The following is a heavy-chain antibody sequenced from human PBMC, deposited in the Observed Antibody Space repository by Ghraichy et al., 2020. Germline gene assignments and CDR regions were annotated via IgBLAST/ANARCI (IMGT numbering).Heavy chain of an antibody. CDR2: IGGSGGST. J-gene: IGHJ4*02. CDR1: EFTFSGYA. V-gene: IGHV3-23*01. CDR3: AKSVGGNFDY. Sequence: GGSLRLSCAASEFTFSGYAMSWVRQAPGKGLEWVSAIGGSGGSTYYADSVKGRFAISRDNSKNTLFLQMNSLRAEDTAIYYCAKSVGGNFDYWGQGTLVTVSS. D-gene: IGHD1-26*01.